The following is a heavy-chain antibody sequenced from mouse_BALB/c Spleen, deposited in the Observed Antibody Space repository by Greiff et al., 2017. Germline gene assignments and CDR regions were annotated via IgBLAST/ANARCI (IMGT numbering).Heavy chain of an antibody. D-gene: IGHD1-1*01. CDR2: ISNGGGST. CDR3: ARHGLLPYWYFDV. J-gene: IGHJ1*01. CDR1: GFTFSSYT. V-gene: IGHV5-12-2*01. Sequence: EVHLVESGGGLVQPGGSLKLSCAASGFTFSSYTMSWVRQTPEKRLEWVAYISNGGGSTYYPDTVKGRFTISRDNAKNTLYLQMSSLKSEDTAMYYCARHGLLPYWYFDVWGAGTTVTVSS.